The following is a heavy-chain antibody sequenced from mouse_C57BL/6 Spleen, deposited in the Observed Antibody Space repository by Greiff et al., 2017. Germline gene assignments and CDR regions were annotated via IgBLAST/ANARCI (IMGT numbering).Heavy chain of an antibody. D-gene: IGHD1-1*01. CDR1: GYTFTSYW. CDR3: VITTVVATKYYFDY. J-gene: IGHJ2*01. Sequence: VQLQQPGAELVRPGSSVKLSCKASGYTFTSYWMHWVKQRPIQGLEWIGNIDPSDSETHYNQKFKDKATLTVDKSSSTAYMQLSSLTSEDSAVYYCVITTVVATKYYFDYWGQGTTLTVSS. CDR2: IDPSDSET. V-gene: IGHV1-52*01.